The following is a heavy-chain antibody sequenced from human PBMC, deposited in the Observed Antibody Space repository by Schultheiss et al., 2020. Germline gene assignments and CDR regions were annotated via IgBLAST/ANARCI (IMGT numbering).Heavy chain of an antibody. V-gene: IGHV4-31*03. J-gene: IGHJ4*02. Sequence: SETLSLTCTVSGGSISSGGYYWSWIRQHPGKGLEWIGYIYYSGSTYYNPSLKSRVTISVDTSKNQFSLKLSSVTAADTAVYYCARGDSGYDSVGYFDYWGQGTLVTVSS. CDR2: IYYSGST. D-gene: IGHD5-12*01. CDR1: GGSISSGGYY. CDR3: ARGDSGYDSVGYFDY.